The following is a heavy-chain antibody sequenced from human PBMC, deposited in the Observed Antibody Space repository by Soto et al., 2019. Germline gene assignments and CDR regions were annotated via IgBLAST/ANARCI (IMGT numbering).Heavy chain of an antibody. V-gene: IGHV1-18*01. D-gene: IGHD1-1*01. CDR2: ISAHNGNT. CDR1: GYSFTTYG. CDR3: ARGRYGDY. Sequence: QVHLVQSGAEVKKPGASVKVSCKGSGYSFTTYGITWVRQAPGQGLEWMGWISAHNGNTNYAQKLQGRVTVTRDTSTSTAYMELRSLRSDDTAVYYCARGRYGDYWGQGALVTVSS. J-gene: IGHJ4*02.